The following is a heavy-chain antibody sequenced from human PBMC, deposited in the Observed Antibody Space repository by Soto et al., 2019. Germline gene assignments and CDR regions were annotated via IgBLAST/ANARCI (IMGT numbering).Heavy chain of an antibody. CDR1: GYTFTVYY. CDR3: ARNLAKGFGIASFDY. D-gene: IGHD3-16*01. J-gene: IGHJ4*02. V-gene: IGHV1-2*02. CDR2: INPKSGGT. Sequence: ALVKVSCKASGYTFTVYYMYWVRQAPGHGLEWMGWINPKSGGTMYPQKVQGRVTVTWDTSISTAYMALTRLRSDDTAVYYCARNLAKGFGIASFDYWGQGTLVTVSS.